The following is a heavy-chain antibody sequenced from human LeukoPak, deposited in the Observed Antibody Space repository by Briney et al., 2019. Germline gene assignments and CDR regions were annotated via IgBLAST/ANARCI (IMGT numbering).Heavy chain of an antibody. V-gene: IGHV3-74*01. J-gene: IGHJ4*02. CDR1: GFTFSNYA. CDR3: ATVGQSGAFDY. Sequence: GGSLRLSCAASGFTFSNYAMSWVRQAPGKGLVWVSRINSDGSSTIYADSVKGRFTISRDNAKSTLYLQMNSLRAEDTAVYYCATVGQSGAFDYWGQGTLVTVSS. CDR2: INSDGSST. D-gene: IGHD3-10*01.